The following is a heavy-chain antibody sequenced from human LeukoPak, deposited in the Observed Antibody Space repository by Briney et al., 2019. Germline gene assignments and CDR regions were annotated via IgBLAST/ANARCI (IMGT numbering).Heavy chain of an antibody. V-gene: IGHV3-23*01. CDR3: AKQYYDFWSGYGY. J-gene: IGHJ4*02. Sequence: PGGSLRLSCAASGFTFSSYAMSWVRQAPGKGLEWVSAISGSGGSTYYADSVKGRFTIPRDNSENTLYLQMNSLRAEDTAVYYCAKQYYDFWSGYGYWGQGTLVTVSS. CDR2: ISGSGGST. D-gene: IGHD3-3*01. CDR1: GFTFSSYA.